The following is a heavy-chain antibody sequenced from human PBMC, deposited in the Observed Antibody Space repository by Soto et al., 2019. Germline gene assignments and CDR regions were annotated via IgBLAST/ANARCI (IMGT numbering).Heavy chain of an antibody. CDR3: ARLSDGYNYPPYFDY. V-gene: IGHV3-7*02. J-gene: IGHJ4*02. CDR1: GFTFSSYW. Sequence: PGGSLRLSCAASGFTFSSYWMSWVRQAPGKGLEWVANIKQDGSEKYYVDSVKGRFTISRDNSKNTLYLQMNSLRAEDTAVYYCARLSDGYNYPPYFDYWGQGTLVTSPQ. CDR2: IKQDGSEK. D-gene: IGHD5-12*01.